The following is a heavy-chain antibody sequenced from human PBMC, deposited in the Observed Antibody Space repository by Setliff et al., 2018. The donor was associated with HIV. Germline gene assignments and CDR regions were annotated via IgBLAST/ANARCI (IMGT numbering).Heavy chain of an antibody. Sequence: SETLSLTCAVYGVSFRDYYWTWIRQPPGRGLEWIGEIHQTGSTNYNPSLKSRGTISVDTSKKHISLKLSSVTAADTAIYYCAREDNSGYVDYWGQGTLVTVSS. D-gene: IGHD1-1*01. V-gene: IGHV4-34*01. CDR3: AREDNSGYVDY. CDR1: GVSFRDYY. J-gene: IGHJ4*02. CDR2: IHQTGST.